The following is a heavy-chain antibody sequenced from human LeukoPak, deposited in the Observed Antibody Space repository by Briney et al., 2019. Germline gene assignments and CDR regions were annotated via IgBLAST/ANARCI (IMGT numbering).Heavy chain of an antibody. CDR2: ISSRDTTT. Sequence: GGSLRLSCAASGFTLSSYEMNWVRQTPGKGLEWVSYISSRDTTTYYADSVKGRFTIFRDNAKNSLYLQVNSLRAEDTAVYYCARGCYFDSGGPYYFDYWGQGTLVTVSS. D-gene: IGHD3-10*01. V-gene: IGHV3-48*03. CDR1: GFTLSSYE. J-gene: IGHJ4*02. CDR3: ARGCYFDSGGPYYFDY.